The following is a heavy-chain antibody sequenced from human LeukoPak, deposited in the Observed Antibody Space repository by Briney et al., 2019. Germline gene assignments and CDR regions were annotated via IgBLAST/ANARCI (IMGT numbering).Heavy chain of an antibody. CDR3: ARDTYNYGSSAYYFDY. CDR1: GYSISSGYY. J-gene: IGHJ4*02. Sequence: PSETLSLTCTVSGYSISSGYYWGWIRQPPGKGLEWIGSIYHSGSTYYNPSLKSRVTISVDTSKNQFSLKLRSVTAADTAVYYCARDTYNYGSSAYYFDYWSQGTLVTVSS. CDR2: IYHSGST. V-gene: IGHV4-38-2*02. D-gene: IGHD5-18*01.